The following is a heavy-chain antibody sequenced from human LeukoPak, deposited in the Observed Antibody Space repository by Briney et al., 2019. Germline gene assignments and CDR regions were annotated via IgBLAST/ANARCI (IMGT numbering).Heavy chain of an antibody. V-gene: IGHV3-23*01. CDR1: GFTFSSYA. D-gene: IGHD2-15*01. CDR2: ISGSGGST. J-gene: IGHJ4*02. CDR3: AKVLSVVSRGDYFEY. Sequence: RAGGSLRLSCAASGFTFSSYAMHWVRQAPGKGLEWVSAISGSGGSTYYADSVKGRFTISRDNSKNTLYLQMNSLRAEDTAEYYCAKVLSVVSRGDYFEYWGQGTLVTVSS.